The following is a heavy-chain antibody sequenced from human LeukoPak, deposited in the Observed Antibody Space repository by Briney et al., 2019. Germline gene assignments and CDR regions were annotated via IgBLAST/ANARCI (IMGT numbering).Heavy chain of an antibody. CDR2: ISGSGGST. V-gene: IGHV3-23*01. Sequence: GGSLRLSCAASGFTFSSYAMTWVRQAPGKGLEWVSAISGSGGSTYYADSVKGRFTTSRDNSKNTLYLQMNSLRAEDTAVYYCAKGSSNGRPYYFDYWGQGALVTVSS. CDR3: AKGSSNGRPYYFDY. CDR1: GFTFSSYA. D-gene: IGHD2-8*01. J-gene: IGHJ4*02.